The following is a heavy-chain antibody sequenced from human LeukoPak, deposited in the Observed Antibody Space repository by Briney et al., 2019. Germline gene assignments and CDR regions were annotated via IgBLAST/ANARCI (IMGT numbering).Heavy chain of an antibody. Sequence: SETLSLTCTVSGGSISSSSYYWGWIRQPPGKGLEGIGSIYHSGSTYYNPSLKSRVTISVDTSKNQFSLKLSSVTAADTAVYYCARAGDYVAWFDPWGQGTLVTVSS. J-gene: IGHJ5*02. V-gene: IGHV4-39*07. CDR3: ARAGDYVAWFDP. CDR2: IYHSGST. D-gene: IGHD4-17*01. CDR1: GGSISSSSYY.